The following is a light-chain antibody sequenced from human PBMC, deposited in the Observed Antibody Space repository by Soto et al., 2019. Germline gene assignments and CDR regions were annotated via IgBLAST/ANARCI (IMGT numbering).Light chain of an antibody. CDR2: GAS. CDR3: QHYVSPTIT. V-gene: IGKV3-20*01. Sequence: EIVLTQSPGTLSLSPGERATLSCRASQSVTSNYLAWYQKKPGQAPRLLVYGASSRATGISDRFSGSGSGTDFNLIISRLETEDFAVYECQHYVSPTITFGQGTRLEIK. CDR1: QSVTSNY. J-gene: IGKJ5*01.